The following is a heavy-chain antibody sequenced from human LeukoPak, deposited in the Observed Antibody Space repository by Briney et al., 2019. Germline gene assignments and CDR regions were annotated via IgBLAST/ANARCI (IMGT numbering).Heavy chain of an antibody. V-gene: IGHV3-30-3*01. Sequence: QPGRSLRLSCAASGFTFSSYAMHWVRQAPGKGLEWVAVISYDGSNKYYADSVKGRFTISRDNSKNTLYLQMNSLRAEDTAVYYCARTPIAARPIGYFDYWGQGTLVTVSS. CDR1: GFTFSSYA. CDR2: ISYDGSNK. CDR3: ARTPIAARPIGYFDY. D-gene: IGHD6-6*01. J-gene: IGHJ4*02.